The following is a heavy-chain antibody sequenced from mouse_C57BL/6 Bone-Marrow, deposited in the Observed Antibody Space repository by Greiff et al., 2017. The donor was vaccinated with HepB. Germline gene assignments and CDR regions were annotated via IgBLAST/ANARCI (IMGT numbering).Heavy chain of an antibody. V-gene: IGHV5-9-1*02. J-gene: IGHJ3*01. Sequence: EVKLVESGEGLVKPGGSLKLSCAASGFTFSSYAMSWVRQTPEKRLEWVAYISSGGDYIYYADTVKGRFTISRDNARNTLYLQMSSLKSEYTAMYYCTRDMMVTRFAYWGQGTLVTVSA. CDR1: GFTFSSYA. CDR2: ISSGGDYI. CDR3: TRDMMVTRFAY. D-gene: IGHD2-3*01.